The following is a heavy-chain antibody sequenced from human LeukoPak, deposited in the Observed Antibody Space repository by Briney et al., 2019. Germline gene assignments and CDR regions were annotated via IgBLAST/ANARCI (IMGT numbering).Heavy chain of an antibody. CDR3: ARGTDGRYCSSTSCFNWFDP. J-gene: IGHJ5*02. CDR2: IYPGDSDT. CDR1: GYSFTSYW. V-gene: IGHV5-51*01. Sequence: GESLKISCRGSGYSFTSYWIGWVRQMPGEGLEWMGIIYPGDSDTRYSPSFQGQVTISADKSISTAYLQWSSLKASDTAMYYCARGTDGRYCSSTSCFNWFDPWGQGTLVTVSS. D-gene: IGHD2-2*01.